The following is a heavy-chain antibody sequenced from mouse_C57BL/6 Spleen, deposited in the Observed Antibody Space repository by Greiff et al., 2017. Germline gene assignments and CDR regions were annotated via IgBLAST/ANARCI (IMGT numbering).Heavy chain of an antibody. CDR3: AGHYYGSSYDWYFDV. CDR2: ISYDGSN. CDR1: GYSITSGYY. D-gene: IGHD1-1*01. V-gene: IGHV3-6*01. J-gene: IGHJ1*03. Sequence: DVKLQESGPGLVKPSQSLSLTCSVTGYSITSGYYWNWIRQFPGNKLEWMGYISYDGSNNYNPSLKNRISITRDTSKNQFFLKLNSVTTEDTATYYCAGHYYGSSYDWYFDVWGTGTTVTVSS.